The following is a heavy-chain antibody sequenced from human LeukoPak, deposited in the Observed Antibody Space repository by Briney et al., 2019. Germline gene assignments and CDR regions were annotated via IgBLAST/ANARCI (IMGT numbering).Heavy chain of an antibody. CDR1: GYTFTGYH. CDR3: ARVSFRTRYSPLPGYYYYGMDV. D-gene: IGHD1-1*01. V-gene: IGHV1-2*06. Sequence: ASVKVSCKASGYTFTGYHMHWVRQAPGQGLEWMGRINPNSGDTNYAQKFQGRVTMTRDTSISTAYMELSRLRSDDTAVYYCARVSFRTRYSPLPGYYYYGMDVWGQGTTVTVSS. J-gene: IGHJ6*02. CDR2: INPNSGDT.